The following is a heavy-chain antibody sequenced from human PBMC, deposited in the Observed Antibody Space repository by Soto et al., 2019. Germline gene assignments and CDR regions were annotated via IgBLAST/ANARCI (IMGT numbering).Heavy chain of an antibody. Sequence: EVQLVESGGGLVQPGGSLRLSCAASGFTFSSYWMSWVRQAPGKGLEWVANIKQDGSEKYYVDSVKGRFTISRENAKNSLYLQMNSLRAEDTAVYYCAREEGSGWYGSYYYYGMDVWGQGTTVTVSS. CDR3: AREEGSGWYGSYYYYGMDV. J-gene: IGHJ6*02. D-gene: IGHD6-19*01. CDR1: GFTFSSYW. V-gene: IGHV3-7*01. CDR2: IKQDGSEK.